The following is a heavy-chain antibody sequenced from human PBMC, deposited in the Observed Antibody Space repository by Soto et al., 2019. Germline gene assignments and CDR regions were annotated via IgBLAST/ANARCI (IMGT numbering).Heavy chain of an antibody. J-gene: IGHJ3*02. Sequence: EQMLQSGGGLIQPGGSLRLSCAASGFTFRNFAMTWVRQAPGRGLEWVSSIDWSGVDLYYADFVKGGFTISRDNSNSTLSLHMRSLRVDDTAVYYRAKDRMHSNNVWDPLDIWGQETIVTVSS. D-gene: IGHD1-26*01. CDR2: IDWSGVDL. CDR1: GFTFRNFA. CDR3: AKDRMHSNNVWDPLDI. V-gene: IGHV3-23*03.